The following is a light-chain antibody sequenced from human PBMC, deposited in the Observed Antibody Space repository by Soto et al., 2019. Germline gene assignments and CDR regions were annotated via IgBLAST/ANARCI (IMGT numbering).Light chain of an antibody. CDR2: AAS. Sequence: DIQMTQSPSSLSASMGDRVAITCRASQSITLSLNWYQQKPGTAPKLLIYAASTLHGGVPSRFSGSGSGTDFTLTISSLQPEDFATYYCQQSYSLPLTFGGGTQV. CDR3: QQSYSLPLT. CDR1: QSITLS. V-gene: IGKV1-39*01. J-gene: IGKJ4*01.